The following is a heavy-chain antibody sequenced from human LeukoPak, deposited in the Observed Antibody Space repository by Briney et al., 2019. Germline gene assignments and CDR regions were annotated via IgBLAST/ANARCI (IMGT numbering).Heavy chain of an antibody. V-gene: IGHV4-30-2*01. J-gene: IGHJ4*02. D-gene: IGHD2-2*01. CDR2: IYHSGST. Sequence: PSQTLSLTCAVSGGSISSGGYSWSWIRQPPGKGLEWIGYIYHSGSTYYNPSLKSRVTISVDRSKNQFSLKLSSVTAADTAVYYCARGYCSSTGCYGFDYWGQGTLVTVSS. CDR1: GGSISSGGYS. CDR3: ARGYCSSTGCYGFDY.